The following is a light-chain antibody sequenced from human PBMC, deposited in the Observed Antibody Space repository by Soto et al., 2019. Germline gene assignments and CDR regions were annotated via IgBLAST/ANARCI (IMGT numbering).Light chain of an antibody. CDR1: QSITEW. V-gene: IGKV1-5*03. Sequence: DIQMTQSHTTLSASVGDRIIITCRAIQSITEWLAWYQQKPGKAPKLLIYKASSLQSGVPSRFSGSGFGTELTLSISSLQPDDFATYYCQHYSNYPWTFGQGTKVEIK. CDR3: QHYSNYPWT. CDR2: KAS. J-gene: IGKJ1*01.